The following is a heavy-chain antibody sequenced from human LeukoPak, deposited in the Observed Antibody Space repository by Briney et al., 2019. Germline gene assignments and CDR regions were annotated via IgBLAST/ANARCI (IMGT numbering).Heavy chain of an antibody. J-gene: IGHJ4*02. CDR1: GFTVSSNY. Sequence: GGSLRLSCAASGFTVSSNYMSWVRQAPGKGLEWVSIIYSGGSTFYADSVKGRFTISRDNAKNSLYLQMNSLRAEDTALYHCARRRPFRGYYGSGSYDYWGQGTLVTVSS. CDR3: ARRRPFRGYYGSGSYDY. V-gene: IGHV3-53*01. D-gene: IGHD3-10*01. CDR2: IYSGGST.